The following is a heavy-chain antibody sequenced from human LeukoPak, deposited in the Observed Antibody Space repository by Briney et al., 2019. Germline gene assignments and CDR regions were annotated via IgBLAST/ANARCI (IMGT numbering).Heavy chain of an antibody. D-gene: IGHD3-10*01. CDR1: GFTVSSNY. J-gene: IGHJ4*02. V-gene: IGHV3-53*01. CDR3: ASTNGRFGELLLDY. Sequence: PGGSLRLSCATSGFTVSSNYMSWVRQAPRKGLEWVSVVYSDGSTFYVDSVKGRFTISRDISKNTLSLQMNSLRAEDTAVYYCASTNGRFGELLLDYWGQGTLVTVSS. CDR2: VYSDGST.